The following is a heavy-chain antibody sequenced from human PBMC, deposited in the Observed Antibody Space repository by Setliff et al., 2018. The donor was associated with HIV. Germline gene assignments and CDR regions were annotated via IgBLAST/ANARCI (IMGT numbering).Heavy chain of an antibody. CDR3: AREGMLVTKVGVAYWYHGMDV. Sequence: GASEKVSCKASGDTLSIHPISWVRQAPGRGLDWMGGIIPAFGRANYAQKFQGRVTITTDESTTTVFMELTGLRSEDTAVYYCAREGMLVTKVGVAYWYHGMDVWGQGTTVTVSS. V-gene: IGHV1-69*05. CDR1: GDTLSIHP. D-gene: IGHD4-4*01. J-gene: IGHJ6*02. CDR2: IIPAFGRA.